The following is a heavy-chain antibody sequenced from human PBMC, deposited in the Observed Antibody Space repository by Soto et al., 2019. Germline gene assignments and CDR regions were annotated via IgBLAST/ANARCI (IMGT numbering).Heavy chain of an antibody. CDR2: MNPNSGNT. V-gene: IGHV1-8*01. CDR1: GYTFTSYD. CDR3: ARCQSGRTNHFDN. D-gene: IGHD5-12*01. J-gene: IGHJ4*02. Sequence: ASVKVSCKASGYTFTSYDINWVRQATGQGLEWMGWMNPNSGNTGYAQKFQGRVTMTRNTSISTAYMELNSLRAEDTAIYTCARCQSGRTNHFDNWGQGTLVTVSS.